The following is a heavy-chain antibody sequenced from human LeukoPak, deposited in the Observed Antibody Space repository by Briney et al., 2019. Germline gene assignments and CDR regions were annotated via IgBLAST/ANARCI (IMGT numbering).Heavy chain of an antibody. Sequence: GGSLRLSREASGFILNNYWMQWVRQVPGKGLMWVSRVTPDGKSITYADSVKGRFTISRDSAKNTQHLQMNSLRAEDTAVYYCLGFDSGNYPVPWGQGTLVTVSS. D-gene: IGHD3-10*01. CDR2: VTPDGKSI. CDR1: GFILNNYW. V-gene: IGHV3-74*01. J-gene: IGHJ5*02. CDR3: LGFDSGNYPVP.